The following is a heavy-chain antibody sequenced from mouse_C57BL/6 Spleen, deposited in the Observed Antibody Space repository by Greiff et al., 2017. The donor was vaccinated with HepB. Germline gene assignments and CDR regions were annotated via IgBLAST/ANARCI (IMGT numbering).Heavy chain of an antibody. CDR2: IYPGDGDT. CDR1: GYAFSSSW. Sequence: VQLQQSGPELVKPGASVKISCKASGYAFSSSWMNWVKQRPGKGLEWIGRIYPGDGDTNYNGKFKGKATLTADKSSSTAYMQLSSLTSEDSAVYFCTKAYYSNCGYYAMDYWGQGTSVTVSS. V-gene: IGHV1-82*01. J-gene: IGHJ4*01. D-gene: IGHD2-5*01. CDR3: TKAYYSNCGYYAMDY.